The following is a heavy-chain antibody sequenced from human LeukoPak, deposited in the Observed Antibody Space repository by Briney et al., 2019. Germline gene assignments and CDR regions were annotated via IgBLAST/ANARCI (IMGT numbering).Heavy chain of an antibody. Sequence: SETLSLTCTVSGGSVSNSLYYWSWIRQPPGKGLEWIGYIYYSGSTNYNPSLKSRVTISVDTSKNQFSLKLSSVTAADTAVYYCARARYSSSWACDYWGQGTLVTVSS. V-gene: IGHV4-61*01. D-gene: IGHD6-13*01. J-gene: IGHJ4*02. CDR1: GGSVSNSLYY. CDR2: IYYSGST. CDR3: ARARYSSSWACDY.